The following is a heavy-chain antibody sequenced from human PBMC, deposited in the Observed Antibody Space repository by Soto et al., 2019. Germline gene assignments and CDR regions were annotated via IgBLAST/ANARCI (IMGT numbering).Heavy chain of an antibody. D-gene: IGHD3-22*01. V-gene: IGHV1-69*13. CDR2: IIPIFGTA. J-gene: IGHJ4*02. CDR3: ARTYYYDSSGYYYHFDY. Sequence: ASVKVSCKASGGTFSSYAISWVRQAPGQGLEWMGGIIPIFGTANYAQKFQGRVTITADESTSTAYMELSSLRSEDTAVYYCARTYYYDSSGYYYHFDYWGQGTLVTSPQ. CDR1: GGTFSSYA.